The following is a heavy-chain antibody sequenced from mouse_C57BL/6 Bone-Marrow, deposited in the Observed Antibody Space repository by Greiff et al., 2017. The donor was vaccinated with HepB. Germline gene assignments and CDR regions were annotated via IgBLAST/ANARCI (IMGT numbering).Heavy chain of an antibody. Sequence: EVKLMESGGGLVKPGGSLKLSCAASGFTFSSYAMSWVRQTPEKRLEWVATISDGGSYTYYPDNVKGRFTISRDNAKNNLYLQMSHLKSEDTAMYYCARDPPYYYGSSYWYFDVWGTGTTVTVSS. CDR2: ISDGGSYT. CDR3: ARDPPYYYGSSYWYFDV. CDR1: GFTFSSYA. D-gene: IGHD1-1*01. V-gene: IGHV5-4*01. J-gene: IGHJ1*03.